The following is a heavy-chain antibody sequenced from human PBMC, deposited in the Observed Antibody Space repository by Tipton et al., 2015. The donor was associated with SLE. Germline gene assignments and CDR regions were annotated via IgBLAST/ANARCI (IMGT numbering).Heavy chain of an antibody. CDR2: IHHSGST. Sequence: TLSLTCAVYGGSFSAYYWGWIRQPPGNGLEWNGEIHHSGSTYYNPSLKRRVTISVDTSKNQFSLKLSSVTAADTAVYYCARDQIGYSYGSGYWGQGTLVT. CDR1: GGSFSAYY. D-gene: IGHD5-18*01. J-gene: IGHJ4*02. CDR3: ARDQIGYSYGSGY. V-gene: IGHV4-34*09.